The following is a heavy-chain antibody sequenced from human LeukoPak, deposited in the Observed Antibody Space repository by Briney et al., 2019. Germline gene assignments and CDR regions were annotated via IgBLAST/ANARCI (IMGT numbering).Heavy chain of an antibody. V-gene: IGHV5-51*01. J-gene: IGHJ4*02. CDR3: ARQVYCSSTSCYSNFDY. CDR2: IYPGDSDT. D-gene: IGHD2-2*01. Sequence: GESLKISCKGSGYSFTSYWIGWVRQMPGKGLEWTGIIYPGDSDTRYSPSFQGQVTISADKSISTAYLQWSSLKASDTAMYYCARQVYCSSTSCYSNFDYWGQGTLVTVSS. CDR1: GYSFTSYW.